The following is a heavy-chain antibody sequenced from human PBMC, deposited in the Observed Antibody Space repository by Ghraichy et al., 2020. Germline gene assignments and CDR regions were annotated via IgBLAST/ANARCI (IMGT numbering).Heavy chain of an antibody. D-gene: IGHD3-16*02. Sequence: SETLSLTCTVSGGSISSYYWSWIRQPPGKGLEWIGYIYYSGSTNYNPSLKSRVTISVDTSKNQFSLQLSSVTAADTAVYYCARAASYEHYYYYGMDVWGQGTTVTVSS. V-gene: IGHV4-59*01. CDR3: ARAASYEHYYYYGMDV. CDR1: GGSISSYY. J-gene: IGHJ6*02. CDR2: IYYSGST.